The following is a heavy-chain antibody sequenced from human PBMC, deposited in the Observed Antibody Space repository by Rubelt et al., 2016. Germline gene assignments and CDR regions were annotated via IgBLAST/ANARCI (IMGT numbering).Heavy chain of an antibody. D-gene: IGHD5-24*01. CDR3: TRTRGYMDV. CDR1: GDSVSSSSVS. J-gene: IGHJ6*02. V-gene: IGHV6-1*01. CDR2: TYYRSRWYN. Sequence: QVQLQQSGPGLVNPSQTLSLTCAISGDSVSSSSVSWHWIRQSPSRGLEWLGRTYYRSRWYNDYALSVTSRITIKPATAKNPLSLQLNAVTPEDTAVYYCTRTRGYMDVWGQGTTVSVSS.